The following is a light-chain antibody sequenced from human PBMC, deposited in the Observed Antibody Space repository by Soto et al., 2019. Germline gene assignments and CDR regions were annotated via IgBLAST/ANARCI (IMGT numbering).Light chain of an antibody. Sequence: QSALTQPASVSGSPGQSITISCTGTSSDVGGYNYVSWYQQRPGKAPKFMIYEVTNRPSGVSNRFSGSKSGNTASLTISGLQAEDEADYYCASYTSRGTLVFGTGTKVTVL. J-gene: IGLJ1*01. CDR2: EVT. CDR3: ASYTSRGTLV. V-gene: IGLV2-14*01. CDR1: SSDVGGYNY.